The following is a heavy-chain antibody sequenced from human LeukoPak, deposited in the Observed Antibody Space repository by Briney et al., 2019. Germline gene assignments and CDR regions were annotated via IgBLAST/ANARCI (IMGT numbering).Heavy chain of an antibody. CDR1: GFTFSSYG. D-gene: IGHD2-2*01. CDR2: IRYDGSNK. V-gene: IGHV3-30*02. Sequence: GGSLRLSCAASGFTFSSYGMHWVRQAPGKGLEWVAFIRYDGSNKYYADSVKGRFTISRDNSKNTLYLQMNSLRAEDTAVYYCAKDRSIVVVPAPDAFDIWGQGTMVTVSS. J-gene: IGHJ3*02. CDR3: AKDRSIVVVPAPDAFDI.